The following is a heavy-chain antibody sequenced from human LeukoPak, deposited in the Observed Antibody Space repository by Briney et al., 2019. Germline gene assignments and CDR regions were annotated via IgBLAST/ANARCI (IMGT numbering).Heavy chain of an antibody. V-gene: IGHV3-66*01. CDR1: GFTVSSNY. CDR3: ARGATAMVTYAFDI. J-gene: IGHJ3*02. Sequence: GGSLRLSCAASGFTVSSNYMSWVRQAPGKGLEWVSVIYSGGSTYYADSVKGRFTISRDNSKNTLYLQMNSLRAEDTAVYYCARGATAMVTYAFDIWGQGTMATVSS. D-gene: IGHD5-18*01. CDR2: IYSGGST.